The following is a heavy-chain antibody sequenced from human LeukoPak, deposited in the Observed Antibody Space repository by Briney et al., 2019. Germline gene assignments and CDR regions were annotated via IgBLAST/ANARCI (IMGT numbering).Heavy chain of an antibody. CDR2: IYHSGST. J-gene: IGHJ5*02. V-gene: IGHV4-4*02. CDR1: GGSVNSSYW. D-gene: IGHD6-19*01. CDR3: ARAGIGVSSHWFDP. Sequence: SETLSLTCAVSGGSVNSSYWCSWVRQPPGKGLEWIGEIYHSGSTNYNPSLKSRVTMSIDKSKNQFSLRLTSVTAADTAIYYCARAGIGVSSHWFDPWGQGTLVTVSS.